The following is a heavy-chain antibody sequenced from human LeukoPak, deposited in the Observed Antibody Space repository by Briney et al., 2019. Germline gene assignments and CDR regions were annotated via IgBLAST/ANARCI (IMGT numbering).Heavy chain of an antibody. V-gene: IGHV3-7*01. Sequence: GGSLTLFCAASGHTFKQYWMSWVRQARGGGVEWVANIKQHGSETYYVDSVKRRYTIYRHNAKDALYLQMNSLTAEDTAVYYCGRLPTTIYYIDYWGQGTLVTVSS. CDR2: IKQHGSET. J-gene: IGHJ4*02. CDR1: GHTFKQYW. D-gene: IGHD2-2*02. CDR3: GRLPTTIYYIDY.